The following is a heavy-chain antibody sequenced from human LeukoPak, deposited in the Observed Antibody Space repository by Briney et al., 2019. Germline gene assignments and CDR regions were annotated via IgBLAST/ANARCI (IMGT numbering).Heavy chain of an antibody. D-gene: IGHD7-27*01. CDR2: ISPSGGGT. Sequence: GGSLRLSCAVSGFTFSSYGMNWVRHAPGKGLEWVSGISPSGGGTYYADSVKGRFTISRDDSKNTLSLQMNSLRVEDTAVYYCAQDLAWGAFDHWGQGTLLTVSS. J-gene: IGHJ4*02. CDR3: AQDLAWGAFDH. CDR1: GFTFSSYG. V-gene: IGHV3-23*01.